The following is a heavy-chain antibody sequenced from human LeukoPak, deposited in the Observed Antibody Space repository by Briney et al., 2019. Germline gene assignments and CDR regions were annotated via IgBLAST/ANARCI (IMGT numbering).Heavy chain of an antibody. CDR1: GQSFTDYY. J-gene: IGHJ5*02. V-gene: IGHV1-2*02. D-gene: IGHD2/OR15-2a*01. Sequence: ASVKVSCKASGQSFTDYYKHWVRQAPGQGLEWIGWSKPDSGGTRYAQEFQPRVTMTRDTSINTVYMELNRLTSDDTAVYYCASAGYFKPLDLWGQGTLVTVFS. CDR2: SKPDSGGT. CDR3: ASAGYFKPLDL.